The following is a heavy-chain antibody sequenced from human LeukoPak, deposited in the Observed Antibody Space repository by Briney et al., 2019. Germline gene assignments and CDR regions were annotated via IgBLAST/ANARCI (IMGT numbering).Heavy chain of an antibody. D-gene: IGHD6-13*01. V-gene: IGHV3-23*01. J-gene: IGHJ6*02. CDR2: ISGSGGST. CDR3: AKVAAAAGPLSAYYYYGMDV. Sequence: GGSLRLSCAASRFTFSSYAMSWVRQAPGKGLEWVSAISGSGGSTYYADSVKGRFTISRDNSKNTLYLQMNSLRAEDTAVYYCAKVAAAAGPLSAYYYYGMDVWGQGTTVTVSS. CDR1: RFTFSSYA.